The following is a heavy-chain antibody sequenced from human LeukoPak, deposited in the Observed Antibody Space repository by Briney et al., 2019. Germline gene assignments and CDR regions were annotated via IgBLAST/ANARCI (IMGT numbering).Heavy chain of an antibody. CDR3: ARIAAAGNFFDY. D-gene: IGHD6-13*01. Sequence: GASVKVPCKASGYIFTSYVISWVRQAPGQGLEWMGWISAYNGNTNYAQKLQGRVTMTTDTSTSTAYIELRGLRSDDTAVYYCARIAAAGNFFDYWGQGTLVTVSS. CDR1: GYIFTSYV. J-gene: IGHJ4*02. CDR2: ISAYNGNT. V-gene: IGHV1-18*01.